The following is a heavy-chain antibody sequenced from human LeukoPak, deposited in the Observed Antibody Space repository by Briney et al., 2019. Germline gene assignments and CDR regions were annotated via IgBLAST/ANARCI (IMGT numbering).Heavy chain of an antibody. D-gene: IGHD3-10*01. Sequence: SETLSLTCTVSGGSMCSYYWSWIRQPPGKGLEWIGYIYYSGSTNYNASLKSRVTISVDTSKNQFSLKLSSVTAADTAVYYCARRNYYGSGSGGFDPWGQGTLVTVSS. CDR1: GGSMCSYY. V-gene: IGHV4-59*08. CDR2: IYYSGST. CDR3: ARRNYYGSGSGGFDP. J-gene: IGHJ5*02.